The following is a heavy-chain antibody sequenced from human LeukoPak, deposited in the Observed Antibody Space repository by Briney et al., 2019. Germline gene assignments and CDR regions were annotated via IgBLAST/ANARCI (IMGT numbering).Heavy chain of an antibody. D-gene: IGHD2/OR15-2a*01. Sequence: PGGSLRLSCAASGFTVNSNYMSWVRQAPGKGLEWVSFIYSGGSTYYADSVKDRFTISRDNSKNTLFLQMSSLRAEDTAVYYCARAGYDCNYSFGYWGQGALVTVSS. V-gene: IGHV3-66*01. CDR2: IYSGGST. J-gene: IGHJ4*02. CDR3: ARAGYDCNYSFGY. CDR1: GFTVNSNY.